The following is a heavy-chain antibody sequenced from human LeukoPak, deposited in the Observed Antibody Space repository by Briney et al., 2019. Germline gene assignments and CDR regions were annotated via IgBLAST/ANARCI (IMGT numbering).Heavy chain of an antibody. CDR2: IKQDGSEK. CDR3: ARGGWRYYGSGSYPDY. CDR1: GFTFSSYW. Sequence: GGSLRLSCAASGFTFSSYWMSWVRQAPGKGLEWVANIKQDGSEKYYVDSVKGRFTISRDNAKNSLYLQMNSLRAEDTAVYYCARGGWRYYGSGSYPDYWGQGTLVTVSS. D-gene: IGHD3-10*01. J-gene: IGHJ4*02. V-gene: IGHV3-7*01.